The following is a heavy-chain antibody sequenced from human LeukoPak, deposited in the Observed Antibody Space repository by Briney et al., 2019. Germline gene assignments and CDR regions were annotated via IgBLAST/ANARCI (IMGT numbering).Heavy chain of an antibody. CDR3: ARDPTIFGVVIVPDY. CDR1: GFTFSSYW. J-gene: IGHJ4*02. V-gene: IGHV3-7*01. CDR2: MKQDGSEK. D-gene: IGHD3-3*01. Sequence: GGSLRLSCAASGFTFSSYWMSWVRQAPGKGLEWVANMKQDGSEKYYVGSVKGRFTISRDNAKNSLYLQMNSLRAEDTAVYYCARDPTIFGVVIVPDYWGQGTLVTVSS.